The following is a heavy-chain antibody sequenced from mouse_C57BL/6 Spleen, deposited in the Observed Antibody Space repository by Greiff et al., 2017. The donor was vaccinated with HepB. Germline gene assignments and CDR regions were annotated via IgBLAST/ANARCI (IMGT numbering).Heavy chain of an antibody. D-gene: IGHD3-2*02. Sequence: ESGAELVRPGASVTLSCKASGYTFTDYEMHWVKQTPVHGLEWIGAIDPETGGTAYNQKFKGKAILTADKSSSTAYMELRSLTSEDSAVYYCTKDSSGLWFAYWGQGTLVTVSA. V-gene: IGHV1-15*01. CDR1: GYTFTDYE. J-gene: IGHJ3*01. CDR3: TKDSSGLWFAY. CDR2: IDPETGGT.